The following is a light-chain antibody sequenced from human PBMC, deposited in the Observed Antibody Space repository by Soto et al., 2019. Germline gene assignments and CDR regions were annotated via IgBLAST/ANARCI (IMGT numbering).Light chain of an antibody. J-gene: IGLJ1*01. CDR3: QSYDSSLRV. CDR2: GNS. V-gene: IGLV1-40*01. Sequence: QSALTQPPSVSGAPGQRVTISCTGSSSNIGAGYDVHWFQQLPGTAPKLLIYGNSNLPSGVPDRFSGSKSGTSASLAITGLQAEDEADYYCQSYDSSLRVFGTGTKVTVL. CDR1: SSNIGAGYD.